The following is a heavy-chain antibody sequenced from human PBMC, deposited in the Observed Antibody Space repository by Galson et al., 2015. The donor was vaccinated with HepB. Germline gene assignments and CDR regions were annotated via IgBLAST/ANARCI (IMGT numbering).Heavy chain of an antibody. J-gene: IGHJ4*02. CDR3: ARHQPRGSDLYYFDS. V-gene: IGHV4-39*01. Sequence: TLSLTCTVSGGSISSTYFYWGWIRQPPGKGLEWIGSIYYSGSTYYSPSLKSRLTISVDTSKNQFSLRLSSVTAADTAVYYCARHQPRGSDLYYFDSWGQGTLVTVSS. CDR1: GGSISSTYFY. D-gene: IGHD1-14*01. CDR2: IYYSGST.